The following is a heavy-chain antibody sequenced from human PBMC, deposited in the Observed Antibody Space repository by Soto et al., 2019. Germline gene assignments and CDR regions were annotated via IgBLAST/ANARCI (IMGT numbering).Heavy chain of an antibody. CDR2: IYYSGST. D-gene: IGHD3-3*01. CDR3: ARDPGITVFGVVTQYGLDV. CDR1: GGSISSYY. V-gene: IGHV4-59*12. J-gene: IGHJ6*02. Sequence: SETLSLTCTVSGGSISSYYWSWIRQPPGKGLEWVGYIYYSGSTFYNPSLQSRVTISVDTSKNQFSLKLSSVTAADTAVYYCARDPGITVFGVVTQYGLDVWGQGTTVTVSS.